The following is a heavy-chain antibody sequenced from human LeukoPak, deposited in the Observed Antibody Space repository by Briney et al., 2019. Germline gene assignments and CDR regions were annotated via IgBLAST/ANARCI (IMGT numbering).Heavy chain of an antibody. CDR3: ARSLYCGGDCYPDAFDI. J-gene: IGHJ3*02. D-gene: IGHD2-21*02. Sequence: SETLSLTCAVSGGSISSSSYYWGWIRQPPGKGLEWIGSIYYSGSTYYNPSLKSRVTISVDTSKNQFSLKLSSVTAADTAVYYCARSLYCGGDCYPDAFDIWGQGTMVTVSS. CDR1: GGSISSSSYY. V-gene: IGHV4-39*01. CDR2: IYYSGST.